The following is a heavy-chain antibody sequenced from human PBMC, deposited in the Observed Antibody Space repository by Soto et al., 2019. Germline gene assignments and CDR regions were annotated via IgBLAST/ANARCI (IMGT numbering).Heavy chain of an antibody. Sequence: QVQLVQSGAEVKKPGASVKVSCKASGYTFTSYYMHWVRQAPGQGLEWMGIINPSGGSTSYAQKFQGRGTMTWDTSTSTGYRELSSLRSEDTAVYYCAGDGSGSYRPKHFDYWGQGTLGTVSS. J-gene: IGHJ4*02. CDR3: AGDGSGSYRPKHFDY. CDR2: INPSGGST. V-gene: IGHV1-46*03. D-gene: IGHD3-10*01. CDR1: GYTFTSYY.